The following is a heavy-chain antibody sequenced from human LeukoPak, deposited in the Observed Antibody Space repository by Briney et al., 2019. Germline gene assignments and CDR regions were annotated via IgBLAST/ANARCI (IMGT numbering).Heavy chain of an antibody. J-gene: IGHJ6*02. CDR2: ISWNSGGI. D-gene: IGHD1-14*01. CDR3: AKDVFRVTGPGGMDV. CDR1: GFTFDDYA. V-gene: IGHV3-9*01. Sequence: PGRSLGLSCAASGFTFDDYAMHWVRQAPGKGLEWVSGISWNSGGIGYADSVKGRFTISRDNAKNSLYLQMNSLRAEDTALYSCAKDVFRVTGPGGMDVWGQGTTVTVSS.